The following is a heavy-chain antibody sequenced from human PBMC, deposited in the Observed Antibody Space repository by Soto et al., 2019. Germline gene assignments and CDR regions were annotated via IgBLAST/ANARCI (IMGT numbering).Heavy chain of an antibody. CDR2: IYYSGCT. V-gene: IGHV4-31*03. Sequence: PPETLSLTCTVSGGSISSGDYYWSWICQHPGKGLEWIGYIYYSGCTYYNPSLKSRVTISVDTSKNQFSLKLSSVTAAETAVYYCARVSYRWQIVDYWGQGTLVTVSS. D-gene: IGHD3-16*02. CDR1: GGSISSGDYY. CDR3: ARVSYRWQIVDY. J-gene: IGHJ4*02.